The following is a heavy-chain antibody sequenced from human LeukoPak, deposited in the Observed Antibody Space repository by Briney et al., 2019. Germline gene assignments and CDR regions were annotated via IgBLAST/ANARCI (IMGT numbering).Heavy chain of an antibody. CDR3: ARDYGSGTYSLYYYGLDV. CDR2: ISTYTGNT. V-gene: IGHV1-18*01. CDR1: GYTFSNYA. J-gene: IGHJ6*02. D-gene: IGHD3-10*01. Sequence: APVKDSCKTSGYTFSNYAISWVRQAPGQGLEWMGWISTYTGNTKYAQKFQGRVTMTTETSTSTAFMELRSLESDDTAVYYCARDYGSGTYSLYYYGLDVWGQGTTVTVSS.